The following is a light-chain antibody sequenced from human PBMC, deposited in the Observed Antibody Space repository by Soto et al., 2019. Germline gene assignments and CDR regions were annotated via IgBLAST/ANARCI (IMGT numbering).Light chain of an antibody. CDR2: DTT. Sequence: QAVVTQEPSLTVSPGGTVPLTCGSSTGAVTNGHYPYWFQQKPGQAPRTLIYDTTNRHSWTPARFSGSLLGGKAALTLSGAQPEDEAEYYCLLSYNGPYVCGPVTKVTFL. V-gene: IGLV7-46*01. J-gene: IGLJ1*01. CDR1: TGAVTNGHY. CDR3: LLSYNGPYV.